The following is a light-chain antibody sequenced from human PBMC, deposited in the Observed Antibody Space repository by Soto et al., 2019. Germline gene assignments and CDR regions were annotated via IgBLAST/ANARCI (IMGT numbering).Light chain of an antibody. V-gene: IGKV1-9*01. CDR1: HDISTY. CDR2: EAS. J-gene: IGKJ1*01. Sequence: IQLTQSPSLLSASVGDRVPITCRASHDISTYLAWYQQKPGKAPKLMIYEASTLQTGVPSRFSGGGSGTDFTLTISSLQPEDFATYSCQQSYSTPWTFGQGTKVDIK. CDR3: QQSYSTPWT.